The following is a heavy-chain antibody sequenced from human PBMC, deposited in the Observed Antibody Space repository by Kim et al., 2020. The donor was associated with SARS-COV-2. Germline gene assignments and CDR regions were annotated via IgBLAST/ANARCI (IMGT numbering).Heavy chain of an antibody. CDR3: ARDIVVVPAAILGFSGMVV. J-gene: IGHJ6*02. CDR1: GYTFTSYY. Sequence: ASVKVSCKASGYTFTSYYMHWVRQAPGQGLEWMGISNPSGGSTSYAQKFQGRVTMPRDTSTSTVYMELSSLRSEDTAVYYCARDIVVVPAAILGFSGMVVWGQGTTVTVSS. V-gene: IGHV1-46*01. D-gene: IGHD2-2*01. CDR2: SNPSGGST.